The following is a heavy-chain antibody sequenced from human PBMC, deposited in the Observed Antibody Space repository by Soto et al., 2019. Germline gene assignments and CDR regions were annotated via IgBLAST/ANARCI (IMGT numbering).Heavy chain of an antibody. CDR1: GYTFTSYG. J-gene: IGHJ4*02. CDR3: ATSPFDGGSYYFDY. V-gene: IGHV1-18*01. CDR2: ISAYNGNT. Sequence: ASVKVSCKASGYTFTSYGISWVRQAPGQGLEWMGWISAYNGNTNYAQKLQGRVTMTTDTSTSTAYMELRSLRSDDTAVYYCATSPFDGGSYYFDYWGQGTLVTVSS. D-gene: IGHD2-15*01.